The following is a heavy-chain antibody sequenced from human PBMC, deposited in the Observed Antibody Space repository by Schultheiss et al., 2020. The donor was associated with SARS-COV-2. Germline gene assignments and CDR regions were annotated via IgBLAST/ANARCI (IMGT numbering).Heavy chain of an antibody. CDR3: ARSVVVSPNDY. Sequence: GGSLRLSCAASGFTFSSYSMNWVRQAPGKGLEWVSSISSSSSYIYYADSVKGRFTISRDNSKNTLYLQMNSPRAEDTAVYYCARSVVVSPNDYWGQGTLVTVSS. CDR1: GFTFSSYS. D-gene: IGHD2-21*01. CDR2: ISSSSSYI. V-gene: IGHV3-21*01. J-gene: IGHJ4*02.